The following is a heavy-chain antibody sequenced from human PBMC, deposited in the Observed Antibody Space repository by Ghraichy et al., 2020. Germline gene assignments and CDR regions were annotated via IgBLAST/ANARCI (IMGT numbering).Heavy chain of an antibody. J-gene: IGHJ1*01. CDR3: ARARAITTTTYYFQH. CDR1: GFSVSGTY. V-gene: IGHV3-53*01. D-gene: IGHD3-16*01. CDR2: IYSGDST. Sequence: LSLTCAASGFSVSGTYMTWFRQAPGKGLEWGSSIYSGDSTFYADAVKGRFTISRDNSNNTLYLQVHSLRVDDTAVYYCARARAITTTTYYFQHWGQGTPVTVSS.